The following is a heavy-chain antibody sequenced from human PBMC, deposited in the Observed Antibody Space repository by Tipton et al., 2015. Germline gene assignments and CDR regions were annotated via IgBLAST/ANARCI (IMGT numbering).Heavy chain of an antibody. Sequence: QVQLVQSGAEVKKPGASVKVSCKTSGYTFTGYYIHWVRQAPGQGLEWMGWINPNTGGTHSTQRFQGRVSMTRETSISTAYMELSGLTSDDTALYFCARDKFFGTSGKETFDYWGQGSLVTVSS. CDR1: GYTFTGYY. D-gene: IGHD1-14*01. CDR3: ARDKFFGTSGKETFDY. CDR2: INPNTGGT. J-gene: IGHJ4*02. V-gene: IGHV1-2*02.